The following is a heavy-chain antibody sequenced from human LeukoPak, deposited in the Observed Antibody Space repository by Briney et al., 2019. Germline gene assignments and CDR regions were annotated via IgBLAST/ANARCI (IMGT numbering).Heavy chain of an antibody. V-gene: IGHV3-21*01. CDR3: ARVGDYYDSSGYYSF. CDR1: GFTFSSYS. CDR2: ISSSSSYI. Sequence: GGSLRLSCAASGFTFSSYSMNWVRQAPGKGLEWVSSISSSSSYIYYADSVKGRFTISRDNAKNSLYLQMNSLRAEDMAVYYCARVGDYYDSSGYYSFWGQGTMVTVSS. J-gene: IGHJ3*01. D-gene: IGHD3-22*01.